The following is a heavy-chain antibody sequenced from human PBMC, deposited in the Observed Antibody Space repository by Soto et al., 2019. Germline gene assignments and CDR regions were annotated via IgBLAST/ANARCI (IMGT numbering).Heavy chain of an antibody. CDR3: ARAGESRYSSSHNWFDP. D-gene: IGHD6-6*01. Sequence: ASVKVSCKASGYTFTGYYMHWVRQAPGQGLEWMGWINPNSGGTNYAQKFQGWVTMTRDTSISTAYMELSRLRSDDTAVYYCARAGESRYSSSHNWFDPWGQGTLVTVST. CDR2: INPNSGGT. J-gene: IGHJ5*02. CDR1: GYTFTGYY. V-gene: IGHV1-2*04.